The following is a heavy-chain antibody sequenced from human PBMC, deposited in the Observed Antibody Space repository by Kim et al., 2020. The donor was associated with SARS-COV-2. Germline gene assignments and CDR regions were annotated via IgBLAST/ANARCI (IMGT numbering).Heavy chain of an antibody. V-gene: IGHV4-30-2*04. CDR3: ARDSRSELDY. Sequence: STSYNPSLKRRVTISVDTSKNQFSLKLSSVTAADTAVNYCARDSRSELDYWGQGTLVTVSS. CDR2: ST. J-gene: IGHJ4*02.